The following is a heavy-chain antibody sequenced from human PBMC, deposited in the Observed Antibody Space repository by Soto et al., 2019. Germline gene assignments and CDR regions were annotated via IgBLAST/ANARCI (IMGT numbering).Heavy chain of an antibody. CDR1: GGSISSGGYS. Sequence: QVQLQESGPGLVKPSQTLSLTCTVSGGSISSGGYSWSWIRQHPGKGLEWIGYIYYSGSTYYNPSLKSRVTISVDTSKNQFSLKLSSVTAADTAVYYCARGSRVGWFDPWGQGTLVTVSS. J-gene: IGHJ5*02. CDR3: ARGSRVGWFDP. CDR2: IYYSGST. D-gene: IGHD2-15*01. V-gene: IGHV4-31*03.